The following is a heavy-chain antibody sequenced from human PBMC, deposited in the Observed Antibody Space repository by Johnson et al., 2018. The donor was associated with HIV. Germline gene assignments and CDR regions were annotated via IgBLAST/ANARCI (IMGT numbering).Heavy chain of an antibody. CDR1: GFTVSSNY. CDR3: ARDAGQWLDDAFDI. CDR2: IYSGGST. D-gene: IGHD6-19*01. Sequence: VQVVESGGGLIQPGGSLRLSCAASGFTVSSNYMSWVRQAPEKGLEWVSVIYSGGSTYYADSVKGRFTISRDNSKNTLYLQMNSLRAEDTAGYYCARDAGQWLDDAFDIWGQGTMVTVSS. V-gene: IGHV3-66*01. J-gene: IGHJ3*02.